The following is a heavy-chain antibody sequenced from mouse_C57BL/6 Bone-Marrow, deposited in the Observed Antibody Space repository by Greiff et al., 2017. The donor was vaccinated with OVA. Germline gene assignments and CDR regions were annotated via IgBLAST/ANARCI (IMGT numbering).Heavy chain of an antibody. CDR3: ASNGSNHYFDY. V-gene: IGHV1-80*01. Sequence: QVQLQQSGAELVKPGASVKISCKASGYAFSSYWMNWVKQRPGKGLEWIGQIYPGDGDTNYNGKFKGKATLTADKSSSTAYMQLSSLTSEDSAVYCCASNGSNHYFDYWGQGTTLTVSS. CDR2: IYPGDGDT. CDR1: GYAFSSYW. J-gene: IGHJ2*01. D-gene: IGHD1-1*01.